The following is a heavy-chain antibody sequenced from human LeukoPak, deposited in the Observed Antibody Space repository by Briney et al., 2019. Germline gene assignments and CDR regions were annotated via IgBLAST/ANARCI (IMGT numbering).Heavy chain of an antibody. J-gene: IGHJ4*02. V-gene: IGHV3-23*01. Sequence: TGGSLRLSCAASGFTFSNSAMSWVRQAPGKGLEWVSATSSSGGSTYYTDSVKGRFTISRDNSKNTLYLQMNSLRAEDTAIYYCAKKSQREFDYWGPGTPVTVSS. CDR1: GFTFSNSA. CDR3: AKKSQREFDY. CDR2: TSSSGGST. D-gene: IGHD6-25*01.